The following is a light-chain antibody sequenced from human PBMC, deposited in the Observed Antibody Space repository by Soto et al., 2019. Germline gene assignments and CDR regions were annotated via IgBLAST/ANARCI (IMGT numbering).Light chain of an antibody. CDR1: QSISSW. CDR3: QQYKSYSWT. Sequence: DIQMTQSPSTLPASVGDRVTITCRASQSISSWLAWYQQKPGTAPKLLIYDASSLESGAPSRFSGSGSGTEFTLTISSLQPDDVATYYCQQYKSYSWTFGQGTKVEIK. CDR2: DAS. V-gene: IGKV1-5*01. J-gene: IGKJ1*01.